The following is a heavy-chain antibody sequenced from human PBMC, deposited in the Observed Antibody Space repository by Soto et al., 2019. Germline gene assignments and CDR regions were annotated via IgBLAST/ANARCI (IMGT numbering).Heavy chain of an antibody. CDR2: IWFDGSNK. CDR1: GFTFSAYG. D-gene: IGHD1-26*01. J-gene: IGHJ4*02. Sequence: GGSLRLSCAASGFTFSAYGMHWVRQAPGRGLEWLAFIWFDGSNKYYADSVKGRFTISRDNSKNTLFLQMNSLRAEDTAVYYCARAYRDSDFDYWGQGTLVTVSS. V-gene: IGHV3-33*01. CDR3: ARAYRDSDFDY.